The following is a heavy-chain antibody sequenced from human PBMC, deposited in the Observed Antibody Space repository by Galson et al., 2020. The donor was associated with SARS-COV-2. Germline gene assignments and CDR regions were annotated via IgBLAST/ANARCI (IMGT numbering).Heavy chain of an antibody. CDR3: AHRTSSGWYGDWFDP. D-gene: IGHD6-19*01. CDR1: GFSLSTSGVG. J-gene: IGHJ5*02. V-gene: IGHV2-5*02. Sequence: SGPTLVKPTQTLTLTCTFSGFSLSTSGVGVGWLRQPPGKSLEWLALIYWDDDKRYSPSLKSRLTITKDTSKNQVVLTMTNMDPVDTATYYCAHRTSSGWYGDWFDPWGQGTLVTVSS. CDR2: IYWDDDK.